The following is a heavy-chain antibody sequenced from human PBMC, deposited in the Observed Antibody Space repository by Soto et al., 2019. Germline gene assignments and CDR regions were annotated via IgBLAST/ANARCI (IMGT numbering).Heavy chain of an antibody. CDR3: AKDQSSIIEGWFDP. CDR1: GFTFSSYA. J-gene: IGHJ5*02. Sequence: PVGSLRLSCAASGFTFSSYAMSWVRQAPGKGLEWVSAISGSGGSTYYADSVKGRFTISRDNSKNTLYLQMNSLRAEDTAVYYCAKDQSSIIEGWFDPWGQGTLVTVSS. V-gene: IGHV3-23*01. CDR2: ISGSGGST. D-gene: IGHD3-9*01.